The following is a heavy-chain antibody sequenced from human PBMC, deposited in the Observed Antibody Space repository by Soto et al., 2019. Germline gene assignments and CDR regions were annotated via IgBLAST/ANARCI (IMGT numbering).Heavy chain of an antibody. Sequence: ASVKFPCKASGYIFGDYSMHWVRQAPGQRPEMMGWLNVANGEPKVAQKIQGSVTLTTXTSXSXXXLXLSALRSEDRAIYYCARDGWVTMRHFAFWGR. CDR3: ARDGWVTMRHFAF. V-gene: IGHV1-3*01. CDR2: LNVANGEP. CDR1: GYIFGDYS. D-gene: IGHD4-17*01. J-gene: IGHJ2*01.